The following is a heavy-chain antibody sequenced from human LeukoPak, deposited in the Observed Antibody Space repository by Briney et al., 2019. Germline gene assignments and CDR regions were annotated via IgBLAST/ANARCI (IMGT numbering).Heavy chain of an antibody. Sequence: GGSLRLSCAASGFTFINYGINWVRQAPGKGLEWVSSIGATDTYIYYAPSLKGRFTISRDNAKNSVFLQMNSLRAEDTGVYYCARDRGPVGWPIDYWGQGALVTVSS. CDR1: GFTFINYG. V-gene: IGHV3-21*01. J-gene: IGHJ4*02. CDR2: IGATDTYI. CDR3: ARDRGPVGWPIDY. D-gene: IGHD3-10*01.